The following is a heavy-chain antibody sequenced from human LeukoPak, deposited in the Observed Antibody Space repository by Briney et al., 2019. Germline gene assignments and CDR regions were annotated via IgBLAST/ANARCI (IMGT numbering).Heavy chain of an antibody. D-gene: IGHD6-13*01. CDR2: IYYSGST. CDR1: GGSISSYD. CDR3: ARVHSSSWYYFDY. V-gene: IGHV4-59*01. Sequence: SETLSLTCTVSGGSISSYDWSWIRQPPGKGLEWIGYIYYSGSTNYNPSLKSRVTISVDTSKNQFSLKLSSVTAADTAVYYCARVHSSSWYYFDYWGQGTLVTVSS. J-gene: IGHJ4*02.